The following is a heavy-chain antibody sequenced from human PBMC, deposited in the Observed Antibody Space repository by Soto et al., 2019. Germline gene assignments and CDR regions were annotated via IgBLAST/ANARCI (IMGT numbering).Heavy chain of an antibody. CDR3: ARVTYSSSYYFDY. Sequence: GGSLRLSCAASGFTFSSYAMHWVRQAPGKGLEWVAVISYDGSNKYYADSVKGRFTISRDNSKNTLYLQMNSLRAEDTAVYYCARVTYSSSYYFDYGGQGTLVTVSS. CDR1: GFTFSSYA. CDR2: ISYDGSNK. V-gene: IGHV3-30*04. J-gene: IGHJ4*02. D-gene: IGHD6-6*01.